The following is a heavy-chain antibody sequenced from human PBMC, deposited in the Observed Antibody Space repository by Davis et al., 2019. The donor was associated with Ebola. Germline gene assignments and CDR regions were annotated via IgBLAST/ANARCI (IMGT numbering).Heavy chain of an antibody. CDR1: GGYISGYY. Sequence: MPSETLSLTCAVSGGYISGYYWSWIRQPPGKGLEWIGNLYHGGGTNYSPSLKSRLTISVDTSKNQFSLELISVTAADTAVYYCARGGYGDYEYFQEWGQGTLVTVSS. D-gene: IGHD4-17*01. CDR3: ARGGYGDYEYFQE. CDR2: LYHGGGT. J-gene: IGHJ1*01. V-gene: IGHV4-59*01.